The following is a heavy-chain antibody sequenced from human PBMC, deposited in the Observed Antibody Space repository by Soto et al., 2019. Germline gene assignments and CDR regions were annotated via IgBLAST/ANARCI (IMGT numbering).Heavy chain of an antibody. CDR2: IKQDGSEK. V-gene: IGHV3-7*03. CDR3: ARVQGSSTSCYRWFDP. J-gene: IGHJ5*02. CDR1: GFTFCSYW. D-gene: IGHD2-2*01. Sequence: GGSLRLSCAASGFTFCSYWMSWVRQAPGKGLEWVANIKQDGSEKYYVDSVKGRFTISRDNAKNSLYLQMNSLRAEDTAVYYCARVQGSSTSCYRWFDPWGQGTLVTVSS.